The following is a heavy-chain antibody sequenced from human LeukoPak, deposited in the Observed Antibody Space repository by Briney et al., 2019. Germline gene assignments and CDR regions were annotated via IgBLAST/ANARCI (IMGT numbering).Heavy chain of an antibody. CDR1: GFTFSSYS. CDR2: ITSSSSSM. CDR3: ARVSGSYGDSAY. Sequence: EGSLRLSSAASGFTFSSYSMNWVRQAPGKGLEWISYITSSSSSMYYADSVKGRFTISRDNAKNSLYLQMNSLRAEDTAVYYCARVSGSYGDSAYWGQGTLVTVSS. J-gene: IGHJ4*02. D-gene: IGHD1-26*01. V-gene: IGHV3-48*04.